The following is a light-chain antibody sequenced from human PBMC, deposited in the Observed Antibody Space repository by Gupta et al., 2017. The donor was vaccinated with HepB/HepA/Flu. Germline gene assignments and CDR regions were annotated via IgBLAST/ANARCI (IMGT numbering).Light chain of an antibody. J-gene: IGKJ2*01. CDR1: QSLLHSNGYNY. Sequence: DIVMTQSPLSLPVTPGEPATISCRSSQSLLHSNGYNYLDWYLQKPGQSPQLLIYLGSSRASGVPDRISGRGSGTDFTLKISRVEAEDVGVYYCRQALQTPRTFGQGTKLEIK. V-gene: IGKV2-28*01. CDR2: LGS. CDR3: RQALQTPRT.